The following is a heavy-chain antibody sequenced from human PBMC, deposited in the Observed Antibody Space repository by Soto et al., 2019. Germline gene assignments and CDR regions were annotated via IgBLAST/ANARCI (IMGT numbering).Heavy chain of an antibody. V-gene: IGHV3-7*01. J-gene: IGHJ4*02. CDR1: GFTFSTYW. CDR3: ARGSQWQADY. CDR2: IKRGGSEK. Sequence: PGGSLRLSCAASGFTFSTYWMSWVRQAPGKGLEWVATIKRGGSEKYNVDSVKGRFTISRDNAENSLYLQMNSLKSEDTAVYFCARGSQWQADYWGQGTLVTVSS. D-gene: IGHD6-19*01.